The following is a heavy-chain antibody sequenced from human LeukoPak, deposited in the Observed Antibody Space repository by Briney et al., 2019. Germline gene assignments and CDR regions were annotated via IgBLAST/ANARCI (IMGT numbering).Heavy chain of an antibody. Sequence: GRSLRLSCAASGFTFSSYAMHWVRQAPGKGLEWVAVISYDGSNKYYADSVKGRFTISRDNSKNTLYLQMNSPRAEDTAVYYCARGGHFIAVAGPFDYWGQGTLVTVSS. D-gene: IGHD6-19*01. CDR2: ISYDGSNK. J-gene: IGHJ4*02. V-gene: IGHV3-30-3*01. CDR3: ARGGHFIAVAGPFDY. CDR1: GFTFSSYA.